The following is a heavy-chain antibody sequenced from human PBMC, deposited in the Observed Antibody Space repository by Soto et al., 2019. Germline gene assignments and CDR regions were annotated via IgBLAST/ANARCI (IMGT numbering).Heavy chain of an antibody. J-gene: IGHJ4*02. CDR1: GYTFSDYG. CDR2: ISAYNGNT. V-gene: IGHV1-18*01. D-gene: IGHD2-15*01. Sequence: ASVKVSCKTSGYTFSDYGVSWVRQAPGQGLEWMGWISAYNGNTNYAQKLQGRVTMTTDTSTSTAYMELRSLRSDDTAVYYCARDNRYCSGGSCYDPGSYFDYWGQGTLVTVSS. CDR3: ARDNRYCSGGSCYDPGSYFDY.